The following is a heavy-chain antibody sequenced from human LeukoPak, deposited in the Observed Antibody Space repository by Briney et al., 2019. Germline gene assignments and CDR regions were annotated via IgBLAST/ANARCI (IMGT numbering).Heavy chain of an antibody. CDR3: AKLTPN. Sequence: GGSLRLSCAASGFTFRSYGMHWVRQAPGKGLEWVTFIRYDGSNKYYTDSVKGRFTISRDNSKNTLYLQMNSLRTEDTAIYYCAKLTPNWGQGTMVTISS. CDR2: IRYDGSNK. V-gene: IGHV3-30*02. D-gene: IGHD1-14*01. CDR1: GFTFRSYG. J-gene: IGHJ3*01.